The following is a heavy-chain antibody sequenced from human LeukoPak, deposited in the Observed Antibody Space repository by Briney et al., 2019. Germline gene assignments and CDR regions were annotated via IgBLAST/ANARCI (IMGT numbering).Heavy chain of an antibody. V-gene: IGHV3-21*01. D-gene: IGHD3-10*01. J-gene: IGHJ4*02. CDR2: ISSSSSYI. CDR1: GFTFSSYS. Sequence: GGSLRLSCAASGFTFSSYSMNWVRQAPGKGLEWVSSISSSSSYIYYADSVKGRFTISRDNAKNSLYLQMNSLRAEDTAVYYCARAVSVVRGVIISLDYWGQGTLVTVSS. CDR3: ARAVSVVRGVIISLDY.